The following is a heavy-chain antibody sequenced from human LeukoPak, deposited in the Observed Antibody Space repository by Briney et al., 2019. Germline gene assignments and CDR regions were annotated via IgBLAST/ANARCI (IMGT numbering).Heavy chain of an antibody. CDR3: ARGIVGRTWEYFDY. D-gene: IGHD2-21*01. Sequence: SETLSLTCSVSGGSISPYYWTWIRQPPGKGLEWIAYISYSGTTNYNPSLKSRVTISLDTSKNQFSLNLTSVTAADTAVYYCARGIVGRTWEYFDYWGQGALVTVSS. CDR1: GGSISPYY. V-gene: IGHV4-59*01. CDR2: ISYSGTT. J-gene: IGHJ4*02.